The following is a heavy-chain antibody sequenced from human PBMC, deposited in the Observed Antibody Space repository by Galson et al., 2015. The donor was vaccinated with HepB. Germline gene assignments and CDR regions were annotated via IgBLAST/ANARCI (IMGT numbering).Heavy chain of an antibody. J-gene: IGHJ6*02. CDR1: GFTFSSYG. V-gene: IGHV3-30*03. D-gene: IGHD6-13*01. CDR2: ISYDGSNK. Sequence: SLRLSCAASGFTFSSYGMHWVRQAPGKGLEWVAVISYDGSNKYYADSVKGRFTISRDNSKNSLYLQMNSLRAEDTAVYYCARVFGGSSWESYYYGMDVWGQGTTVTVSS. CDR3: ARVFGGSSWESYYYGMDV.